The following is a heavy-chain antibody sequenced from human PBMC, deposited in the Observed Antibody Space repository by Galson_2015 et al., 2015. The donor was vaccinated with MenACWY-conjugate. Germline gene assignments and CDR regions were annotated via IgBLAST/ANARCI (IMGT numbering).Heavy chain of an antibody. CDR3: ARGPRYGAFDI. CDR2: IKQAASEK. J-gene: IGHJ3*02. CDR1: GFSFSGSW. Sequence: SLRLACAASGFSFSGSWMSWVGQAPGTGLEWVANIKQAASEKYYVDSVTGRFAISRDNAKTSLYLQMNSLGAEDTAVYYCARGPRYGAFDIWGQGTMVTVSS. V-gene: IGHV3-7*03. D-gene: IGHD4-17*01.